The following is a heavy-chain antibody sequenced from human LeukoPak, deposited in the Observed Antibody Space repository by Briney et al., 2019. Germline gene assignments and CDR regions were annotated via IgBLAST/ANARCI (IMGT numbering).Heavy chain of an antibody. CDR2: ISYDGSNK. D-gene: IGHD3-10*01. J-gene: IGHJ4*02. V-gene: IGHV3-30*04. CDR1: GFTFSSYA. Sequence: PGRSLRLSCAASGFTFSSYAMHWVRQAPGKGLEWVAVISYDGSNKYYADSVKGRFTISRDNSKNTLYLQMSSLRAEDTAIYYCAKGGYYGSGSYYRADYWGQGTLVTVSS. CDR3: AKGGYYGSGSYYRADY.